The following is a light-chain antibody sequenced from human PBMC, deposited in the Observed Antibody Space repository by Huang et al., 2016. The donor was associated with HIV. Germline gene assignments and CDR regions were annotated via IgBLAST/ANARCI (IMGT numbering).Light chain of an antibody. CDR2: DAS. V-gene: IGKV3-11*01. J-gene: IGKJ5*01. Sequence: EILLTQSPATLSLSPGYGATLSCKASQSVSNYLAWYQQRPGQAPRLLLFDASNRANGIPARFSGRGSGTDFTLTISSLEPSDFAVYYCQQRGDWPITFGQGTRLEVK. CDR1: QSVSNY. CDR3: QQRGDWPIT.